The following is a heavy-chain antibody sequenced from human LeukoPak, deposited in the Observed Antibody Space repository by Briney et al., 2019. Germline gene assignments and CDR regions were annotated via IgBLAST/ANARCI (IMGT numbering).Heavy chain of an antibody. D-gene: IGHD3-3*01. J-gene: IGHJ6*02. Sequence: GGSLRLSCAASGFTFSSYWMSWVRQAPGKGLEWVANIKQDGSEKYYVDPVKGRFTISRDNAKNSLYLQMNSLRAEDTAVYYCARGTADFWSGYSDYYYYGMDVWGQGTTVTVSS. CDR3: ARGTADFWSGYSDYYYYGMDV. CDR1: GFTFSSYW. CDR2: IKQDGSEK. V-gene: IGHV3-7*01.